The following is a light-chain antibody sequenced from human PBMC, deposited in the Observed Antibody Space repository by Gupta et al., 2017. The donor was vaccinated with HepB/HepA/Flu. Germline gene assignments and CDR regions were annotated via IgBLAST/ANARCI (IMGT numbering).Light chain of an antibody. V-gene: IGKV1-12*01. CDR1: QDIGSW. Sequence: DIQMTQSPSSVSASVGDRVTSTCRASQDIGSWLAWYQQKPGKAPKLLIGTTPDLRSWVPSRFSSSGSVTDFTLTITSLQPADFATYYCQQSNTFPLTFGGGTKVEIK. CDR3: QQSNTFPLT. CDR2: TTP. J-gene: IGKJ4*01.